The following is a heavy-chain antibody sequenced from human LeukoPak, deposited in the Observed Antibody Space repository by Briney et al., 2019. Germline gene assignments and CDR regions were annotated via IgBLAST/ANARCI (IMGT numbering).Heavy chain of an antibody. J-gene: IGHJ4*02. V-gene: IGHV3-23*01. CDR1: GFTFDDYA. CDR2: FTVGGST. CDR3: AKSMTTANYFDY. D-gene: IGHD4-17*01. Sequence: GRSLRLSCAASGFTFDDYAMHWVRQAPGKGLEWVSVFTVGGSTYYAESVKGRLTISRDNSKNTLDLQMNTLRAEDTAVYYCAKSMTTANYFDYWGQGTLVTVSS.